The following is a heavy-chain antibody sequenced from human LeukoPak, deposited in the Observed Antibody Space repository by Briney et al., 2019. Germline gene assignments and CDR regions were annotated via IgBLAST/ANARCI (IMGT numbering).Heavy chain of an antibody. Sequence: SETLSLTCTVSGASINTTSYYWGWIRQSPGQGLMWIGSIYYSGSTYYSPSLKSRLTISIDTPKNYFSLRLTSVTAADTALYFCTIFVVADSDAFEIWGQGTMVTVSS. J-gene: IGHJ3*02. V-gene: IGHV4-39*03. CDR2: IYYSGST. CDR1: GASINTTSYY. CDR3: TIFVVADSDAFEI. D-gene: IGHD3-3*01.